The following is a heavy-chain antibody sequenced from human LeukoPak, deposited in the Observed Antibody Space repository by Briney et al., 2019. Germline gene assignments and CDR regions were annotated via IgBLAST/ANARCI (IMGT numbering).Heavy chain of an antibody. D-gene: IGHD6-19*01. CDR2: ISSSGGTR. Sequence: GGSLRLSRAASGFAFSVYEMYWVHQAPGKGLEWVSYISSSGGTRYYADSVKGRFTISRDNAKNSLYLQMNSLRAEDTAVYYCATLTVASSFDYWGQGTLVTVSS. CDR1: GFAFSVYE. V-gene: IGHV3-48*03. J-gene: IGHJ4*02. CDR3: ATLTVASSFDY.